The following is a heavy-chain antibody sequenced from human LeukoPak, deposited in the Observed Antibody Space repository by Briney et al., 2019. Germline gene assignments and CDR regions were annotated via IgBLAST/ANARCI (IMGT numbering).Heavy chain of an antibody. CDR1: GYTFTSYD. CDR2: MNPNSGNT. CDR3: ASTPPYGDYYYYYYYMDV. J-gene: IGHJ6*03. D-gene: IGHD4-17*01. V-gene: IGHV1-8*01. Sequence: VASVKVSCKASGYTFTSYDINWVRQATGQGLEWMGWMNPNSGNTGYAQKFQGRVTMTRNTSISTAYMELSRLRSDDTAVYYCASTPPYGDYYYYYYYMDVWGKGTTVTVSS.